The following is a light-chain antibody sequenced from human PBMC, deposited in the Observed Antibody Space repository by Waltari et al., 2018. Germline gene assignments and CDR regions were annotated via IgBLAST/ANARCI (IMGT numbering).Light chain of an antibody. V-gene: IGKV3-20*01. CDR3: QQYGSSRGYT. CDR2: GAS. J-gene: IGKJ2*01. Sequence: EIVLTQSPGTLSLSPGERATPPCRASQSVSSSYLAWYQQKPGQAPRLLIYGASSRATGIPDRFSGSGSGTDFTLTISRLEPEDFAVYYCQQYGSSRGYTFGQGTKLEIK. CDR1: QSVSSSY.